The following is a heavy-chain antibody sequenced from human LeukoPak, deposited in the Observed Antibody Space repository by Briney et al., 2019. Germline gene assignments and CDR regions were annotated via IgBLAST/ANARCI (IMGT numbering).Heavy chain of an antibody. CDR2: IYYSGST. J-gene: IGHJ4*02. Sequence: SETLSLTCTVSGGSISSSSYYRGWIRQPPGKGLEWIGSIYYSGSTYYNPSLKSRVTISVDTSKNQFSLKLSSVTAAYTAVYYCASPCCSTSCYFEFDYWGRGTLVTVSS. CDR3: ASPCCSTSCYFEFDY. CDR1: GGSISSSSYY. D-gene: IGHD2-2*01. V-gene: IGHV4-39*01.